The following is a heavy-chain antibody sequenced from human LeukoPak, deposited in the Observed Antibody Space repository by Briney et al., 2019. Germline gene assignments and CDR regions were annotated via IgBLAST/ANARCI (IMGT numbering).Heavy chain of an antibody. Sequence: LTGGSLRLSCAASGFTFTNYWMSWVRQAPGKGLELVANIKQDRREKYYVVSVKGRFPISRDNAKNSLYLQMNTLRAEDRAVYYCARVFMAWDRLDYWGEGTLVTVSS. V-gene: IGHV3-7*01. CDR1: GFTFTNYW. CDR3: ARVFMAWDRLDY. CDR2: IKQDRREK. J-gene: IGHJ4*02. D-gene: IGHD1-26*01.